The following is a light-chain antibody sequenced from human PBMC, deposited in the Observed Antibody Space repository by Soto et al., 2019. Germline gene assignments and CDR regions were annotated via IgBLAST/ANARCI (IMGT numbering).Light chain of an antibody. CDR3: QQYGGSPRYT. CDR2: STS. Sequence: EIVLTQSPGTLSLSPGERATLSCRASQSVSSTYLAWYQQRPGQAPRLLIYSTSSRATGIPDRFSGSGSGTDFTLTSSRLGPEDFAVYYCQQYGGSPRYTFGQGTKLDIK. V-gene: IGKV3-20*01. CDR1: QSVSSTY. J-gene: IGKJ2*01.